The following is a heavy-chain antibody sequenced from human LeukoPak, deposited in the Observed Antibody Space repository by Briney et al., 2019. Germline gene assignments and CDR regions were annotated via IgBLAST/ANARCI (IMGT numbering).Heavy chain of an antibody. J-gene: IGHJ4*02. D-gene: IGHD3-22*01. CDR2: INPNSGGT. CDR1: GYTFTGYY. CDR3: ARSRPYYYDSSGYNDY. V-gene: IGHV1-2*02. Sequence: GASVKVSCKASGYTFTGYYMHWVRQAPGQGLEWMGWINPNSGGTNYAQKFQGRVTMTRDTSISTAYMELSRLRSDDTAVYYCARSRPYYYDSSGYNDYWGQGTLVTVSS.